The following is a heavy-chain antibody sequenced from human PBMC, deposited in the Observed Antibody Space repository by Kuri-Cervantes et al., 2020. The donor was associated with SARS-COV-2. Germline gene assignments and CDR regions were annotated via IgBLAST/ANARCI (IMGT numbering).Heavy chain of an antibody. CDR2: INPNSGGT. CDR1: GYTFTGYY. Sequence: ASVKVSCKASGYTFTGYYMHRVRQAPGQGLEWMGWINPNSGGTNYAQKFQGWVTMTRDTSTRTAFMELNRLTSDDTAVYFCARGGKHHHILRFLESFHFDSWGQGTLVTVSS. D-gene: IGHD3-3*01. V-gene: IGHV1-2*04. CDR3: ARGGKHHHILRFLESFHFDS. J-gene: IGHJ4*02.